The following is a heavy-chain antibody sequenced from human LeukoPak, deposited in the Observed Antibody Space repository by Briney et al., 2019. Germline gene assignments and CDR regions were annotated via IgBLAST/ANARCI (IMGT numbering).Heavy chain of an antibody. D-gene: IGHD6-13*01. Sequence: GGSLRLSCAASGFTFNSYSMNWVRQAPGKGLEWVSSISSSSNIYYADSVKGRFTISRDNAKNSLYLQMNSLRAEDTAVYYCARGSSSSPKGAYWGQGTLVTVSS. V-gene: IGHV3-21*01. J-gene: IGHJ4*02. CDR2: ISSSSNI. CDR3: ARGSSSSPKGAY. CDR1: GFTFNSYS.